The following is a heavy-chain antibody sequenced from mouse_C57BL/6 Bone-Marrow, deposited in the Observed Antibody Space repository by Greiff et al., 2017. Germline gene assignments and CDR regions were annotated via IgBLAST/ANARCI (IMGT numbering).Heavy chain of an antibody. Sequence: EVKLVESGGGLVKPGGSLKLSCAASGFTFSSYGMSWVRQTPDKRLEWVATISSGGSYTYYPDSVKGRFTISRDNAKNTLYLQMSSLKSEDTAMYYCARQGRGYAMDYWGQGTSVTVSS. V-gene: IGHV5-6*03. J-gene: IGHJ4*01. CDR1: GFTFSSYG. CDR3: ARQGRGYAMDY. CDR2: ISSGGSYT.